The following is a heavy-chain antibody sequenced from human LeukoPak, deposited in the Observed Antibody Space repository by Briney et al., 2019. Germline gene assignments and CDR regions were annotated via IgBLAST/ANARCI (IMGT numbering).Heavy chain of an antibody. Sequence: SETLSLTCTVSGYSISNGYYWGWIRQPPGKGLEWIGSVYHRGNTYYNPSLKSRVTISADASKNQFSLQLTSVTAADTAVYYCARDGAHYFGLGSRSSRKWHFDLWGRGTLVTFSS. CDR1: GYSISNGYY. CDR2: VYHRGNT. CDR3: ARDGAHYFGLGSRSSRKWHFDL. D-gene: IGHD3-10*01. V-gene: IGHV4-38-2*02. J-gene: IGHJ2*01.